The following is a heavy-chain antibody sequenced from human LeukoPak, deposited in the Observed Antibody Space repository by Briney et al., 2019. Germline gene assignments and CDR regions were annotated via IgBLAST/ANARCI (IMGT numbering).Heavy chain of an antibody. D-gene: IGHD5-24*01. CDR2: IYYSGGT. CDR1: GYSISSYY. V-gene: IGHV4-59*08. Sequence: PSETLSLTCTVSGYSISSYYWSWIRQPPGKGLDWIGYIYYSGGTDYNPSLKSRVTISVDTSKNQFSLKLRSVTAADTAVYYCARHVTISGPYDASDIWGQGTMVTVSP. J-gene: IGHJ3*02. CDR3: ARHVTISGPYDASDI.